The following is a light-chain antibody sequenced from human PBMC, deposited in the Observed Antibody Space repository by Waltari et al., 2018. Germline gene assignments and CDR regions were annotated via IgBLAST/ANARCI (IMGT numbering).Light chain of an antibody. CDR1: SGSVSSNSY. CDR2: KGN. CDR3: SLYMGSGVWV. Sequence: QTVVTQEPSLSVSPGGTVTLTCALSSGSVSSNSYATWYQQTPGQAPRTLVYKGNVRSSGVPDRFSGSVLGNKAALTITGARADDDSDYYCSLYMGSGVWVFGGGTKLTVL. V-gene: IGLV8-61*01. J-gene: IGLJ3*02.